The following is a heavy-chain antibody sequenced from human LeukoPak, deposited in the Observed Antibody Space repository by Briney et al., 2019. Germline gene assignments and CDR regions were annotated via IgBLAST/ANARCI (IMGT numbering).Heavy chain of an antibody. CDR2: IYYSGST. Sequence: GSLRLSCAVSGFTFSSYNMNWVRRAPGKGLEWIGSIYYSGSTYYNPSLKSRVTISVDTSKNQFSLKLSSVTAADTAVYYCARRNYYYYYMDVWGKGTTVTVSS. J-gene: IGHJ6*03. V-gene: IGHV4-39*01. CDR3: ARRNYYYYYMDV. CDR1: GFTFSSYN.